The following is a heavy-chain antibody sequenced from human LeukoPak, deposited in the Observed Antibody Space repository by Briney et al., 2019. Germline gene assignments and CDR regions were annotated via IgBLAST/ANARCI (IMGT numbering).Heavy chain of an antibody. V-gene: IGHV3-23*01. CDR1: GFSFSSYA. D-gene: IGHD3-22*01. CDR3: AKDHYYDSSGYYRPPFEYFQH. J-gene: IGHJ1*01. Sequence: GGSLRLSCAASGFSFSSYAMSWVRQAPGKGLEWVSALSGSGGSTYYADSVKGRFTISRDNSKNTLYPQMNSLRAEDTAVYYCAKDHYYDSSGYYRPPFEYFQHWGQGTLVTVSS. CDR2: LSGSGGST.